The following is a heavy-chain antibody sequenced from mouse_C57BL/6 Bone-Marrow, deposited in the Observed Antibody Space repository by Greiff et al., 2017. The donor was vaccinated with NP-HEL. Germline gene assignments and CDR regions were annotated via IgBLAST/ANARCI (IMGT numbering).Heavy chain of an antibody. CDR1: GYTFTSYG. CDR2: IYPRSGNT. V-gene: IGHV1-81*01. J-gene: IGHJ4*01. D-gene: IGHD2-5*01. CDR3: ANYYSKGYYAMDY. Sequence: VQRVESGAELARPGASVKLSCKASGYTFTSYGISWVKQRTGQGLEWIGEIYPRSGNTYYNEKFKGKATLTADKSSSTAYMELRSLTSEDSAVYFCANYYSKGYYAMDYWGQGTSVTVSS.